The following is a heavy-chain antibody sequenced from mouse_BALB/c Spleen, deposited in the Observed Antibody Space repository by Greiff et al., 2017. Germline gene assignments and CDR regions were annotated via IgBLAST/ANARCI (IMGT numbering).Heavy chain of an antibody. D-gene: IGHD1-1*01. CDR3: ARGYYGSSYRYFDV. Sequence: DVKLVESGGGLVKPGGSLKLSCAASGFTFSDYYMYWVRQTPEKRLEWVATISDGGSYTYYPDSVKGRFTISRDNAKNNLYLQMSSLKSEDTAMYYCARGYYGSSYRYFDVWGAGTTVTVSS. V-gene: IGHV5-4*02. CDR2: ISDGGSYT. CDR1: GFTFSDYY. J-gene: IGHJ1*01.